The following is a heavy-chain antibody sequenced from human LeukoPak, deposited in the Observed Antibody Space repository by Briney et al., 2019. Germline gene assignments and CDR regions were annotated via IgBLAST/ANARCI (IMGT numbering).Heavy chain of an antibody. CDR2: IQFDGSNK. CDR1: GFIFSNYG. CDR3: AKENDFWSGPEG. D-gene: IGHD3-3*01. V-gene: IGHV3-30*02. J-gene: IGHJ4*02. Sequence: GGSLRLSCVTSGFIFSNYGMHWVRQAPGKGLEWLTFIQFDGSNKLYADSVKGRFTVSRDTSKNTVYLQMTSLRVEDTAVYYCAKENDFWSGPEGWGQGTLVTVSS.